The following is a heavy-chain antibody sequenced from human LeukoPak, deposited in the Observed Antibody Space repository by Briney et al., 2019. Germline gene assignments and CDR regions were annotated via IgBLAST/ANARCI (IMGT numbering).Heavy chain of an antibody. J-gene: IGHJ4*02. CDR3: ATALVGATRGFDC. CDR2: ISSSSSYT. V-gene: IGHV3-11*05. D-gene: IGHD1-26*01. CDR1: GFTFSDYY. Sequence: PGGSLRLSCAASGFTFSDYYMSWIRQAPGKGLEWVSYISSSSSYTNYADSVKGRFTISRDNAKNSLYLQMNSLRAEDTAVYYCATALVGATRGFDCWGEGTLLTLPS.